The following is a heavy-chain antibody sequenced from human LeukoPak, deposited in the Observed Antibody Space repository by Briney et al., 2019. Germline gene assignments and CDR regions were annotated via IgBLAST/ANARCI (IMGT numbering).Heavy chain of an antibody. J-gene: IGHJ3*02. CDR3: AKFAGRYYDFWSGPTSDGAFDI. D-gene: IGHD3-3*01. V-gene: IGHV3-30*18. CDR1: GFTFSSYG. CDR2: ISYDGSNK. Sequence: GGSLRLSCAASGFTFSSYGMHWVRQAPGKGLEWVAVISYDGSNKYYADSVKGRFTISRDNSKNTLYLQMNSLRAEDTAVYYCAKFAGRYYDFWSGPTSDGAFDIWGQGTMVTVPS.